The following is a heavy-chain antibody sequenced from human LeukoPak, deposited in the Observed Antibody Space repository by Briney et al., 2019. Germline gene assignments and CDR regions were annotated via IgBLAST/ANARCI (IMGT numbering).Heavy chain of an antibody. J-gene: IGHJ4*02. CDR3: ARRTRYYYDSSGYYRY. Sequence: SKTLSLTCAVYGGSFSGYYWSWIRQPPGKGLEWIGEINHSGGTNYNPSLKSRVTISVDTSKNQFSLKLSSVTAADTAVYYCARRTRYYYDSSGYYRYWGQGTLVTVSS. D-gene: IGHD3-22*01. V-gene: IGHV4-34*01. CDR2: INHSGGT. CDR1: GGSFSGYY.